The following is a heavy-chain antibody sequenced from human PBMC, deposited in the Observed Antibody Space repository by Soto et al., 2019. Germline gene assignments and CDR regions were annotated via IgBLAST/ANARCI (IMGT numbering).Heavy chain of an antibody. Sequence: GESRKISCAASGFTFTRYSMNWVRQAPGKGLEWVSSISSTTNYIYYADSMKGRFTVSRDNAKNSVYLEMNSLSAEDTAVYYCARESEDLTSNFDYWGQGTLVTVSS. V-gene: IGHV3-21*01. CDR3: ARESEDLTSNFDY. CDR1: GFTFTRYS. J-gene: IGHJ4*02. CDR2: ISSTTNYI.